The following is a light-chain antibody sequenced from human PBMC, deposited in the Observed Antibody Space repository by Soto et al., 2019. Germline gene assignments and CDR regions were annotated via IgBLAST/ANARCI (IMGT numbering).Light chain of an antibody. V-gene: IGKV3-20*01. CDR2: GAS. J-gene: IGKJ1*01. CDR3: QQYGSSPLWT. Sequence: DIVLTQSPGTLSLSPGERATLSCRASQSVSSSYLAWYQRKPGQAPRLLIYGASSRATGIPDRFSGSGSGTDSTLTISRLEPEDFAVYYCQQYGSSPLWTFGQGTKVEIK. CDR1: QSVSSSY.